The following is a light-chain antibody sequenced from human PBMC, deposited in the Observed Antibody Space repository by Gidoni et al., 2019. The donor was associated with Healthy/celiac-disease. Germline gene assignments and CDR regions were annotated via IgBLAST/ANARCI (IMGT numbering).Light chain of an antibody. V-gene: IGLV3-1*01. CDR2: QDS. CDR3: QAWDSSVV. Sequence: SSELTQPPSVSVSPGQTASITCSGDTLGDKYACWYQQKPGQSPVLVIYQDSTRPSGIPERFSGSNSGNTATLTISGTQAMDEADYYCQAWDSSVVFGGGTKLTVL. CDR1: TLGDKY. J-gene: IGLJ2*01.